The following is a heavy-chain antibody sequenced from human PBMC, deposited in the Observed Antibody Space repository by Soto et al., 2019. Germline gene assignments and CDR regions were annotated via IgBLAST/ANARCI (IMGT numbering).Heavy chain of an antibody. D-gene: IGHD3-3*01. Sequence: SVKVSCKASGGPFSSYAISWVRQAPGQGLEWMGGIIPIFGTANYAQKFQGRVTITADKSTSTAYMELSSLRSEDTAVYYCARVPPDYDFWSGYYNGDYYYYGIDVWGQGTTVTVS. CDR1: GGPFSSYA. V-gene: IGHV1-69*06. CDR3: ARVPPDYDFWSGYYNGDYYYYGIDV. J-gene: IGHJ6*02. CDR2: IIPIFGTA.